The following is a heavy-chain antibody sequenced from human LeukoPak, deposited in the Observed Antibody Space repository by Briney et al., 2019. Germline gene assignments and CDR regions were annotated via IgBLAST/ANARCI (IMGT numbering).Heavy chain of an antibody. V-gene: IGHV4-34*01. Sequence: SETLSLTCAVYGGSFSGYYWSWIRQPPGKGLEWIGEINHSGSTNYNPSLKSRVTISVDTSKNQFFLKLSSVTAADTAVYYCARGLAVAGRGHLGYWGQGTLVTVSS. CDR2: INHSGST. CDR3: ARGLAVAGRGHLGY. CDR1: GGSFSGYY. J-gene: IGHJ4*02. D-gene: IGHD6-19*01.